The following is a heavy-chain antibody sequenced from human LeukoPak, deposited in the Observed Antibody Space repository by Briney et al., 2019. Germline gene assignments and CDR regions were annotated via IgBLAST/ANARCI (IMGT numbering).Heavy chain of an antibody. Sequence: GGSLRLSCIASGFTFSDYWMHWVRQAPGKGPVWVSRIISDGSSVSYVDSVKGRFIMSRDNAKNSLFLQMNSLRGEDTALYYCAKVDGYSYGPIDSWGQGILVTVSS. CDR1: GFTFSDYW. D-gene: IGHD5-18*01. CDR2: IISDGSSV. CDR3: AKVDGYSYGPIDS. V-gene: IGHV3-74*01. J-gene: IGHJ4*02.